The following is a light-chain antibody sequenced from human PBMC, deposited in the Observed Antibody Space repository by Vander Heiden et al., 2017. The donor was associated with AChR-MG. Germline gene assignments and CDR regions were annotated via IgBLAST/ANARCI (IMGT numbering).Light chain of an antibody. Sequence: IVMTPTPLSLSVTPGQPASIPCKSHHNLQHIDGNTYLSWYLQKSGQSPQLLIYEVSRRFSGLPDRFSGSGSGTDFTLKISRVEAEDVGVYYCMQGTYLKTFGQGTKVEIK. V-gene: IGKV2-29*03. CDR2: EVS. CDR3: MQGTYLKT. J-gene: IGKJ1*01. CDR1: HNLQHIDGNTY.